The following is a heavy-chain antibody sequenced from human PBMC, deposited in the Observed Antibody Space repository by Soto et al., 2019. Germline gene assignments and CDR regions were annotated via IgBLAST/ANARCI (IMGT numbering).Heavy chain of an antibody. CDR1: GFTFTSSA. CDR3: AAGCSGGSCYSFYGMDV. J-gene: IGHJ6*02. D-gene: IGHD2-15*01. V-gene: IGHV1-58*01. Sequence: ASVKVSCKASGFTFTSSAVQWVRQARGQRLEWIGWIVVGSGNTNYAQKFQERVTITRDMSTSTAYMELSSLRSEDTAVYYCAAGCSGGSCYSFYGMDVWGQGTTVTVSS. CDR2: IVVGSGNT.